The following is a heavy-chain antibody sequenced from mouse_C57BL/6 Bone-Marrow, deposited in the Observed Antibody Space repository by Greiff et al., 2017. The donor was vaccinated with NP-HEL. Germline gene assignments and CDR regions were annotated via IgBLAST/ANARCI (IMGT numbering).Heavy chain of an antibody. J-gene: IGHJ4*01. CDR1: GYTFTSYW. D-gene: IGHD1-1*01. CDR3: AISPITTVVAYRLGIDYYAMDY. Sequence: QVQLQQPGAELVKPGASVKLSCKASGYTFTSYWMHWVKQRPGRGLEWIGRIDPNSGGTKYNEKFKSKATLTVDKPSSTAYMQLSSLTSEDSAVYYCAISPITTVVAYRLGIDYYAMDYWGQGTSVTVSS. CDR2: IDPNSGGT. V-gene: IGHV1-72*01.